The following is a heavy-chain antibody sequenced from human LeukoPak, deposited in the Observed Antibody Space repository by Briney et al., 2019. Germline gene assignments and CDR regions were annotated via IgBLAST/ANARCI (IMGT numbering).Heavy chain of an antibody. V-gene: IGHV1-46*01. Sequence: ASVKVSCKASGYTFTSYYIHWVRQAPGQALAWMGVIDPSGGSTTYAQNFQGRVTMTTDTSTSTVYMELSSLRSEDTAVYYCARDRASGSYQVSFCYDLDVWGLGTTVTVSS. CDR3: ARDRASGSYQVSFCYDLDV. CDR1: GYTFTSYY. CDR2: IDPSGGST. J-gene: IGHJ6*02. D-gene: IGHD3-10*01.